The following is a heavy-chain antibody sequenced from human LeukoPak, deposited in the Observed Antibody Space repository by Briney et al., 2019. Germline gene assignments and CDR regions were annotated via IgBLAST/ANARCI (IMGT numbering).Heavy chain of an antibody. CDR2: ISSSSSCI. V-gene: IGHV3-21*01. D-gene: IGHD2-2*01. J-gene: IGHJ4*02. CDR1: GFTFSSYS. CDR3: ARGLGSGSTK. Sequence: GGSLRLSCAASGFTFSSYSMNWVRQAPGKGLEWVSSISSSSSCIYYADSVKGRFTISRDNAKNSLYLQMNSLRAEDTAVYYCARGLGSGSTKWGQGALVTVSS.